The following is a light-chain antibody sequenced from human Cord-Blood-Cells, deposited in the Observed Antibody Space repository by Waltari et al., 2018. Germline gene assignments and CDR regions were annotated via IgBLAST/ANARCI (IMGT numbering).Light chain of an antibody. CDR2: AVS. Sequence: QSALTQPPSASGSPGQSVTISCTGTSSDVGGYNYVSWYQQHPGKAPKLMIYAVSKRPSGVPDRLSGSKSGNTASRTVSGLQAEDEADYYCSSYAGSNKRVFGGGTKLTVL. J-gene: IGLJ3*02. CDR3: SSYAGSNKRV. V-gene: IGLV2-8*01. CDR1: SSDVGGYNY.